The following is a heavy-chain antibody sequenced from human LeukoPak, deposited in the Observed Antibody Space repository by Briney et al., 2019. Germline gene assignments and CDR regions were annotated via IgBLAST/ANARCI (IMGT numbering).Heavy chain of an antibody. CDR2: ISSSGSTI. D-gene: IGHD6-13*01. Sequence: GGSLRLSCAASGFTFNIYEMNWVRQAPGKGLEWLSYISSSGSTIYYADSVKGRFTISRDNAKNSLYLQMNSLRAEDTAVYYCARDSIAAAGPYYFDYWGQGTLVTVSS. CDR3: ARDSIAAAGPYYFDY. J-gene: IGHJ4*02. CDR1: GFTFNIYE. V-gene: IGHV3-48*03.